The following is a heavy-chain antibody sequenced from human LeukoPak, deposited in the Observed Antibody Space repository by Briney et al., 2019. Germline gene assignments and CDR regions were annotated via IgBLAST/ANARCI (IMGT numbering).Heavy chain of an antibody. Sequence: GASVKVSCKASGYTFTSYDINWVRQATGQGLEWMGWMNPNSGNTGYAQKFQGRVTITRNTSISTAYMELSSLRSEDTAVYYCARGPLWFGELENPFYWGQGTLVTVSS. CDR3: ARGPLWFGELENPFY. CDR2: MNPNSGNT. V-gene: IGHV1-8*03. D-gene: IGHD3-10*01. CDR1: GYTFTSYD. J-gene: IGHJ4*02.